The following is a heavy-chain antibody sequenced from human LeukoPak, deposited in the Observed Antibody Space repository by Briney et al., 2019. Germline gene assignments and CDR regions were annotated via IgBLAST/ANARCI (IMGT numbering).Heavy chain of an antibody. Sequence: PGGSLRLSCAASGFTFSDYYMNWIRQAPGKGLEWVSYISSTGSTKYYADSVKDRFTISRDNAKNSLYLQMNSLRAEDTAVYYCARDPDPWGQGTLVTVSS. CDR2: ISSTGSTK. CDR3: ARDPDP. CDR1: GFTFSDYY. J-gene: IGHJ5*02. V-gene: IGHV3-11*01.